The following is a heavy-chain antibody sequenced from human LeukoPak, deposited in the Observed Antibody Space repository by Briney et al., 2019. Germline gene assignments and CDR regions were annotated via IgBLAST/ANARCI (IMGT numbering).Heavy chain of an antibody. Sequence: NPGGSLRLSCAASGFTVRDVLMSWVRQAPGKGLEWAGLIKSDKDGGTIEYDVSVKGRFTISRDDSRNSLYLQMNTLQTEDTAVYYCTTYEGVTWGQGTLVTVSS. V-gene: IGHV3-15*01. CDR3: TTYEGVT. J-gene: IGHJ5*02. D-gene: IGHD2-21*01. CDR1: GFTVRDVL. CDR2: IKSDKDGGTI.